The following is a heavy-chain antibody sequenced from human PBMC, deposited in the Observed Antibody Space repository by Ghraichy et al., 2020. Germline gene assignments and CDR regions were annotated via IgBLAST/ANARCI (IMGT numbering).Heavy chain of an antibody. CDR3: ARHSNGLGELSLNGAFDI. CDR2: IYYSGST. V-gene: IGHV4-39*01. CDR1: GGSISSSSYY. J-gene: IGHJ3*02. D-gene: IGHD3-16*01. Sequence: SETLSLTCTVSGGSISSSSYYWGWIRQPPGKGLEWIGSIYYSGSTYYNPSLKSRVTISVDTSKNQFSLKLSSVTAADTAVYYCARHSNGLGELSLNGAFDIWGQGTMVTVSS.